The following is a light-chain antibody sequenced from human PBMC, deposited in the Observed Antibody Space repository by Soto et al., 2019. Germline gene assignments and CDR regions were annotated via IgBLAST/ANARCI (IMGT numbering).Light chain of an antibody. CDR3: AAWDDSLSGVV. CDR1: SSNIGSNY. J-gene: IGLJ2*01. V-gene: IGLV1-47*01. Sequence: QAVVTQPPSASGPPGQRVPISCSGSSSNIGSNYVYWYQQLPGTAPKLLIYRNNQRPSGVPDRFSGSKSGTSASLAISGLRSEDEADYYCAAWDDSLSGVVFGGGTKVTVL. CDR2: RNN.